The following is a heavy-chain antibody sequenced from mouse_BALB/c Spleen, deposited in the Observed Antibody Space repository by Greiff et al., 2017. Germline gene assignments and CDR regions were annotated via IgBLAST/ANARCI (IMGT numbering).Heavy chain of an antibody. CDR1: GYAFTNYW. Sequence: VKLVESGAELVRPGTSVKISCKASGYAFTNYWLGWVKQRPGHGLEWIGDIYPGSGNTYYNEKFKGKATLTADKSSSTAYMQLSSLTSEDSAVYFCARRRDGEFAYWGQGTLVTVSA. D-gene: IGHD3-3*01. CDR2: IYPGSGNT. V-gene: IGHV1-63*01. J-gene: IGHJ3*01. CDR3: ARRRDGEFAY.